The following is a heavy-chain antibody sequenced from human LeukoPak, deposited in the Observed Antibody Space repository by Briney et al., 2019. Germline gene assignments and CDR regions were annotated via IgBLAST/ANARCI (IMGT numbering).Heavy chain of an antibody. V-gene: IGHV3-30*18. CDR3: AKDRCSGGSCYSYYYYYYGMDV. Sequence: GGSLRLSCAASGFTFSSYGMHWVRQAPGMGLEWVAVISYDGSNKYYADSVKGRFTISRDNSKNTLYLQMNSLRAEDTAVYYRAKDRCSGGSCYSYYYYYYGMDVWGQGTTVTVSS. D-gene: IGHD2-15*01. CDR2: ISYDGSNK. J-gene: IGHJ6*02. CDR1: GFTFSSYG.